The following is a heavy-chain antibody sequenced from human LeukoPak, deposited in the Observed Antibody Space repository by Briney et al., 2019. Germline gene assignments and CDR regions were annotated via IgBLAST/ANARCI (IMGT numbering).Heavy chain of an antibody. Sequence: PGGSLRLSFAASGFTFRSFAMSWVRQAPGKGLEWLSAISGSGGSTYYADSVKGRFTISRDNSKNTLYLQMNSLRAEDTAVYYCARDLGDYFDYWGQGTLVTVSS. CDR2: ISGSGGST. CDR1: GFTFRSFA. D-gene: IGHD3-16*01. CDR3: ARDLGDYFDY. J-gene: IGHJ4*02. V-gene: IGHV3-23*01.